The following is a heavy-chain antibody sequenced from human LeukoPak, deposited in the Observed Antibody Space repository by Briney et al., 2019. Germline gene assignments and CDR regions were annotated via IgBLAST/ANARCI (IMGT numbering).Heavy chain of an antibody. V-gene: IGHV4-61*02. D-gene: IGHD3-22*01. J-gene: IGHJ4*02. Sequence: PSETLSLTCTVSGASISSGNDYWSWIRQPAGKGLEWIGRVYTGGSTNYNPSLKSRVTLSVDTSKNQFSLKLSSVTAADTAVYYCARRPLDYYDSGGWSYYFDYWGQGALVTVSS. CDR3: ARRPLDYYDSGGWSYYFDY. CDR1: GASISSGNDY. CDR2: VYTGGST.